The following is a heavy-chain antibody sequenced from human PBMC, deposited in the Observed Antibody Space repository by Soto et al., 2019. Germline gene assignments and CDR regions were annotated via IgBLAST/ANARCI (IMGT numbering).Heavy chain of an antibody. Sequence: EVQLVESGGGLVQPGGSLKLSCVASGFTFSGSSMPWVRQASGKGLEWVGRIRNKANSYATAYAASVKGRFTISRDDSNNTAYLQMNSLKTEDTAVYYCTSHAPEDMIRKWGQGTLVTVSS. J-gene: IGHJ4*02. CDR3: TSHAPEDMIRK. CDR2: IRNKANSYAT. CDR1: GFTFSGSS. D-gene: IGHD2-15*01. V-gene: IGHV3-73*02.